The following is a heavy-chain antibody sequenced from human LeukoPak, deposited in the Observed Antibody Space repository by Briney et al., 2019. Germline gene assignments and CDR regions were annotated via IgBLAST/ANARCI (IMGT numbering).Heavy chain of an antibody. V-gene: IGHV4-59*08. CDR2: IYYSGST. Sequence: SETLSLTCTVSGGSISSYYWSWIRQPPGKGLEWIGYIYYSGSTNYNPSLKSRVTISVDTSKNQFSLKLSSVTAADTAVYYCARSMYYYDSSGYYFDNWFDPWGQGTLVTVSS. J-gene: IGHJ5*02. CDR3: ARSMYYYDSSGYYFDNWFDP. D-gene: IGHD3-22*01. CDR1: GGSISSYY.